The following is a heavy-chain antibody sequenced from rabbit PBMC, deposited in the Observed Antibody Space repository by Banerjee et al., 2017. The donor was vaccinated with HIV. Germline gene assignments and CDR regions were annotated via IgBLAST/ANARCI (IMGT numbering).Heavy chain of an antibody. J-gene: IGHJ6*01. Sequence: QSLEESGGDLVKPGASLTLTCTASGIDFSSYYYMCWVRQAPGKGLEWIGCIVTGSGSTYYASWAKGRFTISKTSSTTVTLQMTSLTAADTATYFCAREAGSVDYSLWGQGTLVTVS. CDR3: AREAGSVDYSL. V-gene: IGHV1S40*01. D-gene: IGHD8-1*01. CDR2: IVTGSGST. CDR1: GIDFSSYYY.